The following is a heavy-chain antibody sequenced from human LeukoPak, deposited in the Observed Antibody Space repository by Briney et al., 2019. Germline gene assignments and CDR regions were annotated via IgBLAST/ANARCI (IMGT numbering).Heavy chain of an antibody. CDR3: ARGWGIAAAGGDY. J-gene: IGHJ4*02. V-gene: IGHV4-34*01. CDR2: INHSGST. CDR1: GGSFSGYY. D-gene: IGHD6-13*01. Sequence: SETLSLTCAVYGGSFSGYYWSWIRQPPGKGLEWIGEINHSGSTNYNPSLKSRVTISVDTSKNQFSLKLSSVTAADTAVCYCARGWGIAAAGGDYWGQGTLVTVSS.